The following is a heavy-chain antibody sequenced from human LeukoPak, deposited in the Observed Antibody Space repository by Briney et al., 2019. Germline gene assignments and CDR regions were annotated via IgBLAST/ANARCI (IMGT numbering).Heavy chain of an antibody. CDR2: INHSGSA. Sequence: KTSETLSLTCAVYGGSFSGYYWSWIRQPPGKGLEWIGEINHSGSANYNPSLKSRVTISVDTSKNQFSLKLSSVTAADTAVYYCARLRRRGYSYGSYWYFDLWGRGTLVTVSS. V-gene: IGHV4-34*01. J-gene: IGHJ2*01. CDR1: GGSFSGYY. CDR3: ARLRRRGYSYGSYWYFDL. D-gene: IGHD5-18*01.